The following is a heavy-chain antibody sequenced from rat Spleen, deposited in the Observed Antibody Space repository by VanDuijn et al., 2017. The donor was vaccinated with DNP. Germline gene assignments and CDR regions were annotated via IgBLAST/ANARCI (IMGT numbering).Heavy chain of an antibody. V-gene: IGHV2S12*01. CDR3: ARVLYNGYQRHYWSFDF. D-gene: IGHD1-6*01. CDR1: GFSLTSYA. Sequence: QVRLRESGPGLVQPSHTLSLTCTVSGFSLTSYAVSWVRQPPGKGLEWIAAISSGGNTYYNSGLKSRLSISRDTSKSQVFLKMNSLQTEDTAMYFCARVLYNGYQRHYWSFDFWGPGTMVTVSS. J-gene: IGHJ1*01. CDR2: ISSGGNT.